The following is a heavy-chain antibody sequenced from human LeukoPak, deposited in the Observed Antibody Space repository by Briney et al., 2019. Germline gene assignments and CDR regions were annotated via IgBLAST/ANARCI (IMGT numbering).Heavy chain of an antibody. Sequence: GGSLRLSCAASGFTFSSYAMSWVRQAPGKGLEWVSAISGSGGSTYYADSVKGRFTISRDNAKNTLYVQMNSLRAEDTAVYYCAVVVTLGATSPFDYWGQGTLVTVSS. J-gene: IGHJ4*02. CDR3: AVVVTLGATSPFDY. D-gene: IGHD1-26*01. V-gene: IGHV3-23*01. CDR2: ISGSGGST. CDR1: GFTFSSYA.